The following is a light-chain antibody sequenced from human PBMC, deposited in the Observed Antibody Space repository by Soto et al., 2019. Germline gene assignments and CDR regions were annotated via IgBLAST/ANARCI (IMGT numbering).Light chain of an antibody. CDR3: QQYGSSPET. J-gene: IGKJ3*01. CDR2: GAS. V-gene: IGKV3-20*01. Sequence: ENVLTQSPGTLSLSPGERATLSCRASQRVNRYYLTWYQQKPGQAPRLLIYGASNRATGIPDRFTGSGSGTDFTLTISRLEPEDFAVYYCQQYGSSPETFGPGTKVDIK. CDR1: QRVNRYY.